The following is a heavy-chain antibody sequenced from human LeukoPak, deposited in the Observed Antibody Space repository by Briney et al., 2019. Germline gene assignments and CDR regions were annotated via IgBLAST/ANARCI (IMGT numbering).Heavy chain of an antibody. CDR2: IYHSGST. CDR1: GYSISSGYY. D-gene: IGHD1-26*01. Sequence: SETLSLTCTVSGYSISSGYYWGWIRQPPGKGLEWIGSIYHSGSTYYNPSLKSRVTISVDTSKNQFSLKLNSVTPEDTAVYYCARGLQWELQPFDYWGQGTLVTVSS. CDR3: ARGLQWELQPFDY. V-gene: IGHV4-38-2*02. J-gene: IGHJ4*02.